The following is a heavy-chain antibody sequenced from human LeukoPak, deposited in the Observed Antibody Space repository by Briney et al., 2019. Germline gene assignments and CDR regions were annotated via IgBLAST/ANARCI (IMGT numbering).Heavy chain of an antibody. D-gene: IGHD4/OR15-4a*01. J-gene: IGHJ4*02. CDR2: ISSSGSTT. Sequence: GGSLRLSCAASGFTFSSYEMNWVRQAPGKGLEWISYISSSGSTTYYADSVKGRFTISRDNAKNSLYLQMNSLRAEDTAVYYCARRAGAYSHPYDYWGQGTLVTVSS. CDR1: GFTFSSYE. V-gene: IGHV3-48*03. CDR3: ARRAGAYSHPYDY.